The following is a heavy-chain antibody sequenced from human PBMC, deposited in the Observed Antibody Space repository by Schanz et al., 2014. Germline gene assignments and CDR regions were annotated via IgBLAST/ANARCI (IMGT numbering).Heavy chain of an antibody. CDR2: ISSSSSYI. D-gene: IGHD3-22*01. J-gene: IGHJ4*02. Sequence: EVKLVESGGGAVRPGGSLRLSCAASGFTLSSYWMHWVRQVPGKGLEWVSYISSSSSYIYYADSVKGRFTISRDNAKNSLYLQMNSLRAEDTAVYYCARVHHYDPSGWGYFDYWGQGALVTGSS. V-gene: IGHV3-21*02. CDR1: GFTLSSYW. CDR3: ARVHHYDPSGWGYFDY.